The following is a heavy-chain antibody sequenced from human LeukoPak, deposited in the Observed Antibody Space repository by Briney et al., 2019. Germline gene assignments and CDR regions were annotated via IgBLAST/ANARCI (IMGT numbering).Heavy chain of an antibody. CDR2: IIPIFGTT. CDR3: ARIVGIASRGYFDY. V-gene: IGHV1-69*13. Sequence: SVKVSCRASGGTLSRYAISWVRQAPGQGPEWMGGIIPIFGTTNYAQKFQGRVTITADESTSTAYMELSSLRSEDTAVYYCARIVGIASRGYFDYWGQGTLVTVSS. D-gene: IGHD3-10*01. CDR1: GGTLSRYA. J-gene: IGHJ4*02.